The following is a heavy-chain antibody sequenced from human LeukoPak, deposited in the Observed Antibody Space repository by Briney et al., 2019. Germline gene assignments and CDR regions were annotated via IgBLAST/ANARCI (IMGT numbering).Heavy chain of an antibody. V-gene: IGHV3-21*01. CDR3: ARGDYYDSSGYYAAFDY. CDR1: GFTFSSYS. D-gene: IGHD3-22*01. CDR2: ISSSSSYI. J-gene: IGHJ4*02. Sequence: GGSLRLSCAASGFTFSSYSMNWVRQAPGKGLEWVSSISSSSSYIYYADSVKGRFTISRDNAENSLYLQMNSLRAEDTAVYYCARGDYYDSSGYYAAFDYWGQGTLVTVSS.